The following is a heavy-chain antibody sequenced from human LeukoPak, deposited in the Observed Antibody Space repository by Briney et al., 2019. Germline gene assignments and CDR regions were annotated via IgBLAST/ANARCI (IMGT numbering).Heavy chain of an antibody. J-gene: IGHJ4*02. D-gene: IGHD2-15*01. CDR3: YIFDY. CDR1: GGSISSYY. Sequence: SETLSLTCTVSGGSISSYYWSWIRQPPGEGLEWIGYIYYSGNTNYNPSLKSRVTISVDTSDTAAYYCARHSNGGDCSGGSCYIFDYWGQGALVTVSS. CDR2: IYYSGNT. V-gene: IGHV4-59*01.